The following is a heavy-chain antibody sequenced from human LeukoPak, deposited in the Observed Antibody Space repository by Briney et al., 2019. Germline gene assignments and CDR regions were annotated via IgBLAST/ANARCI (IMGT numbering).Heavy chain of an antibody. CDR2: ISYEGSDK. V-gene: IGHV3-30-3*01. Sequence: PVGALRLSCAASGFTFSSYAMHWVRQAPRKGLEWGALISYEGSDKNYADSVKGRVTTYRDNSKNTLYLQMNSLRAADTAVYYCARPSSGWYAVFAYWGQGTLVTVSS. J-gene: IGHJ4*02. CDR3: ARPSSGWYAVFAY. D-gene: IGHD6-19*01. CDR1: GFTFSSYA.